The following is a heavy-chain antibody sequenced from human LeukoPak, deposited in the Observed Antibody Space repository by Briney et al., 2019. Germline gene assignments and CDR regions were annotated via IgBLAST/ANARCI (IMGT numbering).Heavy chain of an antibody. Sequence: PGGSLRLSCAASGFTFSSYWMSWVRQAPGKGLEWIGSIYYSGSTYYNPSLKSRVTISVDTSKNQFSLKLSPVTAADTAVYYCARLNRDVLLWFGAWGFDPWGQGTLVTVSS. CDR3: ARLNRDVLLWFGAWGFDP. CDR1: GFTFSSYW. CDR2: IYYSGST. D-gene: IGHD3-10*01. J-gene: IGHJ5*02. V-gene: IGHV4-39*01.